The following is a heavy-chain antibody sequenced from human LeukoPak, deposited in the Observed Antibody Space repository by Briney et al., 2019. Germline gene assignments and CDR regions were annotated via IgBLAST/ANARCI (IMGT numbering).Heavy chain of an antibody. CDR2: ISSSSSSYI. CDR1: GFTFSSYS. V-gene: IGHV3-21*01. CDR3: ARDPQQLINDAFDI. D-gene: IGHD6-13*01. Sequence: PGGSLRLSCAASGFTFSSYSMNWVRQAPGKGLEWVSSISSSSSSYIYYADSVKGRFTISRDNAKNSLYLQMNSLRAEDTAVYYCARDPQQLINDAFDIWGQGTMVTVSS. J-gene: IGHJ3*02.